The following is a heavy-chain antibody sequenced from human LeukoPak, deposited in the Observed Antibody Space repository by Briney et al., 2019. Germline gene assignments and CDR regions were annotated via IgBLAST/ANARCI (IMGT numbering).Heavy chain of an antibody. CDR1: GLTFNKYG. Sequence: GGSLRLSCAASGLTFNKYGMHWVRQAPGKGLEWVAVIWYDGSNKKYVESVKGRFTISRDNSKNTVHLQMSSLRGEDTAVYYCAKDAQGIVGAPVNWFDPWGQGALVTVSS. CDR3: AKDAQGIVGAPVNWFDP. D-gene: IGHD1-26*01. CDR2: IWYDGSNK. V-gene: IGHV3-33*06. J-gene: IGHJ5*02.